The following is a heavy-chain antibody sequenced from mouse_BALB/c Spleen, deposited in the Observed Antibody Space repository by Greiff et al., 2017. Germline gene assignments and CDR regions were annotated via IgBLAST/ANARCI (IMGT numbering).Heavy chain of an antibody. V-gene: IGHV1-80*01. CDR1: GYAFSSYW. CDR2: IYPGDGDT. D-gene: IGHD2-14*01. CDR3: ARADRRTAFAY. Sequence: VQLQESGAGLVKPGSSVKLSCTASGYAFSSYWMNWVQQRPGQGLEWIGQIYPGDGDTNYTGKFKGKATLTADKSSSTDYLQLSSITSEDSAVYFCARADRRTAFAYWGQGTLVTVSA. J-gene: IGHJ3*01.